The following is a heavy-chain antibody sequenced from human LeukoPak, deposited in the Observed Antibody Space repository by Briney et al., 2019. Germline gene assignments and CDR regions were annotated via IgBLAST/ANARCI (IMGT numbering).Heavy chain of an antibody. D-gene: IGHD3-22*01. V-gene: IGHV1-69*13. CDR3: VGDVSYYDTSGYYVY. CDR2: IIPIFGTA. CDR1: GGTFSSSV. Sequence: SVKVSCKASGGTFSSSVISWVRQATGQGLEWMGGIIPIFGTANYAQNFQGRVTITADESASTAYMELDSLRSEDTAVYYCVGDVSYYDTSGYYVYWGQGTLVTVSS. J-gene: IGHJ4*02.